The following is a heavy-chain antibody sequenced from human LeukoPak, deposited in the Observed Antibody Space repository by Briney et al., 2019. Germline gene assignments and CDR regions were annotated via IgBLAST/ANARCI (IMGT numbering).Heavy chain of an antibody. J-gene: IGHJ2*01. D-gene: IGHD4-23*01. CDR1: GFTFGSYG. V-gene: IGHV3-20*04. CDR2: INWNAANI. CDR3: ARNYGGDSRGWYFDL. Sequence: GGSLRLSCTASGFTFGSYGISWVRQAPGKGLELVSSINWNAANIDYADSVRGRFTISRDNAENSLYLQMNNLRAEDTALFYCARNYGGDSRGWYFDLWGRGTLVTVFS.